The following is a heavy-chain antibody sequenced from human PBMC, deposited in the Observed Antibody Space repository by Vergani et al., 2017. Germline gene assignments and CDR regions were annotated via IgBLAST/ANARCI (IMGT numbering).Heavy chain of an antibody. V-gene: IGHV3-30*02. CDR3: AKENYGDLDY. Sequence: QVQLVESGGGVVQPGGSLRLSCAASGFTFSSYGMHWVRPAPGKGLEWVAFIRYAGSNKYYADSVKGRFTISRDNSKNTLYLQMNSLRAEDTAVYYCAKENYGDLDYWGQGTLVTVSS. CDR2: IRYAGSNK. J-gene: IGHJ4*02. D-gene: IGHD4-17*01. CDR1: GFTFSSYG.